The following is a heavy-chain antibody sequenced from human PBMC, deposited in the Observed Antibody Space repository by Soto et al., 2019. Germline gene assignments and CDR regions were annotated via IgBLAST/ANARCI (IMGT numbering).Heavy chain of an antibody. J-gene: IGHJ5*02. Sequence: QVQLRESGPGLVKPSQTLLLTRSVSGASSAGGSYYWSWLRQPTGKGLEWIGYILSRGTPFYHPSRGFRSTISSDTSKIQLSLQLTPVTAADADVYSCARDEYSGYDFALWGQGTLVTVSS. V-gene: IGHV4-30-4*01. CDR1: GASSAGGSYY. CDR3: ARDEYSGYDFAL. CDR2: ILSRGTP. D-gene: IGHD5-12*01.